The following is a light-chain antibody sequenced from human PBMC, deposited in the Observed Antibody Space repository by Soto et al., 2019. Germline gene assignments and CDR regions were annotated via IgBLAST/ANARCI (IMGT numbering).Light chain of an antibody. CDR1: KLGDKY. Sequence: SYELTQPPSVSVSPGQTASITCSGDKLGDKYACWYQQKPGQSPVLVIYQDSKRPSGIPERFSGSNSGNTATLTISGTQAMDEADYYCQAWDSSTALVFGGGTKFTVL. V-gene: IGLV3-1*01. J-gene: IGLJ2*01. CDR3: QAWDSSTALV. CDR2: QDS.